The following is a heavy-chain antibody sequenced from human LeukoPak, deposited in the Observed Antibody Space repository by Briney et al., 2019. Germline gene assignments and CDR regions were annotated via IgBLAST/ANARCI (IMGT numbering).Heavy chain of an antibody. CDR1: GYRFTSYW. CDR2: IYPGDSDT. CDR3: ARSDTAMVTGACFDY. J-gene: IGHJ4*02. V-gene: IGHV5-51*01. Sequence: GESLKISCKGSGYRFTSYWIGWVRQMPGKGLEWMGVIYPGDSDTRYSPSFQGQVTISADKSISTAYLQWSSLKASDPAMYYCARSDTAMVTGACFDYWGQGTLVTVSS. D-gene: IGHD5-18*01.